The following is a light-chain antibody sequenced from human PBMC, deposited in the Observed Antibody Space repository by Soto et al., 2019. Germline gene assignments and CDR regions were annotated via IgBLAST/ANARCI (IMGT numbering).Light chain of an antibody. CDR1: QSIGSN. J-gene: IGKJ4*01. CDR3: QQHNNWPIT. Sequence: EVGMTQSPATLSVSPGEGGSLSCSASQSIGSNLAWYQQKPGRAPRLLIYGASTRATGIPARFSGSGSGTDFALTISSLQSEDFAVYYCQQHNNWPITFGGGTKVEIK. V-gene: IGKV3-15*01. CDR2: GAS.